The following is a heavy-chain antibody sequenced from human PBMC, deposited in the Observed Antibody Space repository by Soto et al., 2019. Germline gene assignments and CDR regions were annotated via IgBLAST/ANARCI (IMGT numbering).Heavy chain of an antibody. Sequence: SETLSLTCTVSGGSISSYYWSWIRQPPGKGLEWIGYIHYSGSTNYNPSLKSRVTISVDTSKNQFSLKLSSVTAADTAVYYCARFDYYGMDVWGQGTTVTVSS. J-gene: IGHJ6*02. CDR3: ARFDYYGMDV. V-gene: IGHV4-59*01. CDR1: GGSISSYY. CDR2: IHYSGST.